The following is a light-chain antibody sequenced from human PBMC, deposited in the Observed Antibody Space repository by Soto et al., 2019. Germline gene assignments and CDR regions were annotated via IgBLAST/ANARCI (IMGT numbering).Light chain of an antibody. CDR3: QSYDSSLSGSGV. CDR2: GNN. V-gene: IGLV1-40*01. CDR1: SSNIGAGND. J-gene: IGLJ3*02. Sequence: QSVLTQPPSVSGAPGQRVTISCTGSSSNIGAGNDVNWYQQLPGTAPKVLIYGNNKRPSGVPDRFSGSKSGTSASLAITGLQSEDEAEYFCQSYDSSLSGSGVVGGGTKLTVL.